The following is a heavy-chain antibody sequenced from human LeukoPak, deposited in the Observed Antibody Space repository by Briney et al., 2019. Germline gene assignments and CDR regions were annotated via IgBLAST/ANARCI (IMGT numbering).Heavy chain of an antibody. CDR2: VNSDGTGT. Sequence: GGSLRLSCAASGFTFSSYWMHWVRQAPGKGLVWVSRVNSDGTGTTYADSVEGRFTISRDNAKNTVYLQMNSLRAEDTAIYYCIRTLIVATSPYMDVWGKGTTVTVSS. J-gene: IGHJ6*03. CDR3: IRTLIVATSPYMDV. D-gene: IGHD5-12*01. V-gene: IGHV3-74*01. CDR1: GFTFSSYW.